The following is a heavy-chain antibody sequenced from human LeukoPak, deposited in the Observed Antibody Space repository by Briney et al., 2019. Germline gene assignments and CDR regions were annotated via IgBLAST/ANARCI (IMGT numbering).Heavy chain of an antibody. CDR1: GFTFSSYA. CDR2: ISGSGGST. CDR3: AKDQGSGGYPAAQNSGVSFDY. V-gene: IGHV3-23*01. J-gene: IGHJ4*02. Sequence: GGSLRLSCAASGFTFSSYAMSWVRQAPGKGLEWVSAISGSGGSTYYADSVKGRFTISRDNSKNTLYLQMNSLRAEDTAVYYCAKDQGSGGYPAAQNSGVSFDYWGQGTLVTVSS. D-gene: IGHD1-26*01.